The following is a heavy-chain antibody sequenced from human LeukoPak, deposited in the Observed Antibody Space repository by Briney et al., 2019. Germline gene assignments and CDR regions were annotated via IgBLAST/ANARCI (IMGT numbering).Heavy chain of an antibody. Sequence: PSETLSLTCAVYGGSFSGYYWSWIRQPPGKGLEWIGEINHSGSTNYNPSLKSRVTISVDTSKNQFSLKLSSVTAVDTAVYYCARSNYDILTGYYTIYYYYYGMDVWGQGTTVTVSS. CDR2: INHSGST. J-gene: IGHJ6*02. V-gene: IGHV4-34*01. CDR1: GGSFSGYY. D-gene: IGHD3-9*01. CDR3: ARSNYDILTGYYTIYYYYYGMDV.